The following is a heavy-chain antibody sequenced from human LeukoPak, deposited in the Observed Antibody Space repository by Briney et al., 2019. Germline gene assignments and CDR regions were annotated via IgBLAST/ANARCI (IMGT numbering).Heavy chain of an antibody. Sequence: SVKVSCKASGGTFSSYAISWVRQAPGQGLEWMGGIIPIFGTANYAQKFQGRVTITADESTSTAYMELSSLRSEDTAVYYCARVRYCSGTSCYLSDYWGQGTLVTVSS. CDR1: GGTFSSYA. D-gene: IGHD2-2*01. CDR3: ARVRYCSGTSCYLSDY. J-gene: IGHJ4*02. V-gene: IGHV1-69*01. CDR2: IIPIFGTA.